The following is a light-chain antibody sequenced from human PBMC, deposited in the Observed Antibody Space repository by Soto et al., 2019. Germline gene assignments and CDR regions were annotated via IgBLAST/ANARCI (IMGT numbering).Light chain of an antibody. J-gene: IGLJ3*02. CDR1: SSDVGGYNF. V-gene: IGLV2-11*01. Sequence: QSALTQPRSVSGXPGQSVTIXCTGTSSDVGGYNFVSWYQHHPGKAPKLMIYDVSKRPSGVPDRFSGSKSGSTASLTISGLQAEDEADYYCCSYAGSYTLVFGGGTKLTVL. CDR3: CSYAGSYTLV. CDR2: DVS.